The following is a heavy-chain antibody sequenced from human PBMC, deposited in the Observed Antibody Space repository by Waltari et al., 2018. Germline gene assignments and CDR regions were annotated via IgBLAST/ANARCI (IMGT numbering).Heavy chain of an antibody. V-gene: IGHV4-34*01. CDR1: GGSFSGYY. D-gene: IGHD6-13*01. Sequence: QVQLQQWGAGLLKPSETLSLTCAVYGGSFSGYYWSWIRQPPGKGLEWIGEINHSGSTNYNPSRKKRVTISVDTSKNQFSLNLSSVTATDTAVYYCASLPGYSSSWQKRTFDYWGQGTLVTVSS. J-gene: IGHJ4*02. CDR3: ASLPGYSSSWQKRTFDY. CDR2: INHSGST.